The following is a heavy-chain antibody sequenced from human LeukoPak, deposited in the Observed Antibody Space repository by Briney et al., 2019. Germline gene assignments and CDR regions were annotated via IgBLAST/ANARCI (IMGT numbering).Heavy chain of an antibody. CDR3: ARVRRYDNYWYFDL. V-gene: IGHV4-59*08. Sequence: SEALSLTCTVSGSSISSYYWSWIRQAPGKGLEWIGYIYYSGSTNYNPSLKSRVTISVDTSKNQFSLKLSSVTAADTAVYYCARVRRYDNYWYFDLWGRGTLVTVSS. CDR2: IYYSGST. J-gene: IGHJ2*01. CDR1: GSSISSYY. D-gene: IGHD3-22*01.